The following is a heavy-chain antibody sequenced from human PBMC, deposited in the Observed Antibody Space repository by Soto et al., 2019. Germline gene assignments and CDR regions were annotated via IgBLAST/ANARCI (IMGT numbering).Heavy chain of an antibody. Sequence: SETLSLTCTVSGGSISSYYWSWIRQPPGKGLEWIGYIYYSGSTNYNPSLKSRVTISVDTSKNQFSLKLSSVTAADTAAYYCARLYDFWSGYYGLDYWGQGTLVTVSS. CDR1: GGSISSYY. J-gene: IGHJ4*02. D-gene: IGHD3-3*01. CDR2: IYYSGST. V-gene: IGHV4-59*01. CDR3: ARLYDFWSGYYGLDY.